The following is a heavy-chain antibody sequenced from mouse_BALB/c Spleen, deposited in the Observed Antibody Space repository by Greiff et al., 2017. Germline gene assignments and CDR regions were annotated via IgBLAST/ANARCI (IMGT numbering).Heavy chain of an antibody. CDR1: GFTFSSYA. CDR3: ATNWDVGFAY. D-gene: IGHD4-1*01. V-gene: IGHV5-9-4*01. J-gene: IGHJ3*01. CDR2: ISSGGSYT. Sequence: EVKLVESGGGLVQPGGSRKLSCAASGFTFSSYAMSWVRQSPEKRLEWVAEISSGGSYTYYPDTVTGRFTISRDNAKNTLYLEMSSLRSEDTAMYYCATNWDVGFAYWGQGTLVTVSA.